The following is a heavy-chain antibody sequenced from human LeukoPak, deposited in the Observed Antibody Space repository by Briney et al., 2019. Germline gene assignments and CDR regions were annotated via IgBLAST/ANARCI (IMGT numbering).Heavy chain of an antibody. J-gene: IGHJ3*02. Sequence: SETLSLTCAVYGGSFSGYYWSWIRQPPGKGLEWIGEINHSGSTNYNPSLKSRVTISVDTSKNQFSLKLSTVTAADTAVYYCARRPYYYGSGSWSPGRDAFDIWGQGTMVIVSS. CDR2: INHSGST. CDR3: ARRPYYYGSGSWSPGRDAFDI. D-gene: IGHD3-10*01. CDR1: GGSFSGYY. V-gene: IGHV4-34*01.